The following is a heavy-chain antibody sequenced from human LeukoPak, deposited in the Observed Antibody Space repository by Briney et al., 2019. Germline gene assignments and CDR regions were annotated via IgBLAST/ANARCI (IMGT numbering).Heavy chain of an antibody. J-gene: IGHJ4*02. CDR1: GFTFSSYG. D-gene: IGHD1-1*01. CDR2: IRYDESNK. V-gene: IGHV3-30*02. CDR3: AKALEGDFDY. Sequence: PGGSLRLSCAASGFTFSSYGMHWVRQAPGKGLEWVAFIRYDESNKYYADSVNGRFTISRDNSKDTLYLQMNSLRDEDTAVYYCAKALEGDFDYWGQGTLVTVSS.